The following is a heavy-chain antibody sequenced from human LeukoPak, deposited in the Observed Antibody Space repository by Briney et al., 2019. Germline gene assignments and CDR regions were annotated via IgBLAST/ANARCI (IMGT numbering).Heavy chain of an antibody. CDR1: GFTFSSYG. CDR2: IWYDGEKT. D-gene: IGHD5-12*01. V-gene: IGHV3-33*01. J-gene: IGHJ4*02. Sequence: GGSLRLSCAASGFTFSSYGMHWVRQAPGKGLEWLAVIWYDGEKTYYLDSVKGRFTISRDNSKNTLYLQMNSLRAEDTALYYCARDQSGYDFGFDYWGQGTLVTVSS. CDR3: ARDQSGYDFGFDY.